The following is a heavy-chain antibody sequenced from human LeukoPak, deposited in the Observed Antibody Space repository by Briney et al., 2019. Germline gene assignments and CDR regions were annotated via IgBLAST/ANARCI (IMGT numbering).Heavy chain of an antibody. CDR1: GFTLSVSA. V-gene: IGHV3-73*01. CDR3: TSGDGYLFDY. D-gene: IGHD5-24*01. J-gene: IGHJ4*02. CDR2: IRSKANSYAT. Sequence: PGGSLRLSCAASGFTLSVSAMHGVCHASGAGGGWVGRIRSKANSYATAYASSVKGRFTISRNDSKNTAYLQMNSLKTEDTAVYYCTSGDGYLFDYWGQGTLVTVSS.